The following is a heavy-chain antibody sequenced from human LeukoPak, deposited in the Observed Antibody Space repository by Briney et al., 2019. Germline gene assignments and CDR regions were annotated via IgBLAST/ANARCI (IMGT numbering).Heavy chain of an antibody. CDR2: IIPIFGTA. D-gene: IGHD2-2*01. CDR3: ARDKDIVVVPARIYGMDV. CDR1: GGTFSSYA. J-gene: IGHJ6*02. Sequence: GSSVTVSCKASGGTFSSYAISWVRQAPGQGLEWMGGIIPIFGTANYAQKFQGRVTITADESTSTAYMELSSLRSEDTAVYYCARDKDIVVVPARIYGMDVWGQGTTVTVSS. V-gene: IGHV1-69*01.